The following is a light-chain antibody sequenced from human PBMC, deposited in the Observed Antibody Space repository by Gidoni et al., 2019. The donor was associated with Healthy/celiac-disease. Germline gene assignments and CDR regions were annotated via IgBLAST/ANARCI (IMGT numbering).Light chain of an antibody. V-gene: IGKV1-33*01. J-gene: IGKJ4*01. CDR3: QQYDNLLALP. CDR2: DAS. Sequence: DSQMTQSPSSLSASVGDRVTITCQASQDIRNYLNWYQQKPGKAPKLLIYDASNLETGVPSRFSGSGSVTDFTFTISSLQPEDIATYYCQQYDNLLALPFGGWTKVEIK. CDR1: QDIRNY.